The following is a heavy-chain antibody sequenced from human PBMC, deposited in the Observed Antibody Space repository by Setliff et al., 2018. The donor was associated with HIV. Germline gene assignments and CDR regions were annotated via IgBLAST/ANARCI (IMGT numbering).Heavy chain of an antibody. J-gene: IGHJ6*03. CDR1: GSSISSSSYY. D-gene: IGHD1-26*01. V-gene: IGHV4-39*07. Sequence: SETLSLTCTVSGSSISSSSYYWGWIRQPPGKGLEWIGSIYYSGSTYYNPSLKSRVTISVDTSKNQFSLKLSSVTAADTAVYYCARSVGATGFYYYYYYMDVWGKGTTVTVSS. CDR3: ARSVGATGFYYYYYYMDV. CDR2: IYYSGST.